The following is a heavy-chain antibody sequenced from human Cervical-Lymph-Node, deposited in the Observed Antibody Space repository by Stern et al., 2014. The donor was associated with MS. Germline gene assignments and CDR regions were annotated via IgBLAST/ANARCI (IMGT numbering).Heavy chain of an antibody. V-gene: IGHV2-70*15. J-gene: IGHJ4*02. CDR3: AHGSTSCYWADS. Sequence: QVTLRESGPALVKPTQTLTLTCTFSGFSLSSHGMCVSWIRQSPGKALEWLARIDWDDEKNYSPSLKTKLTISKDTSRNHVVLTVGNMDPVDSAPYYCAHGSTSCYWADSWGQGTLVTVSS. D-gene: IGHD2-2*01. CDR2: IDWDDEK. CDR1: GFSLSSHGMC.